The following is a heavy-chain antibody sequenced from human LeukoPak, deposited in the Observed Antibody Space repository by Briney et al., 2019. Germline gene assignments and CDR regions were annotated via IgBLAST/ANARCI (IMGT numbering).Heavy chain of an antibody. CDR2: IRSKVYGGTT. J-gene: IGHJ3*02. Sequence: GGSLRLSCSASGIXFGDYAISWVRQAPGKGLEWVGFIRSKVYGGTTEYAASVKVRFTISRDDSKSIAYLQMTSLKTEDAGVYYCTRFTIVGVVDAFDIWGQGTMVTVSS. V-gene: IGHV3-49*04. CDR1: GIXFGDYA. CDR3: TRFTIVGVVDAFDI. D-gene: IGHD3-3*01.